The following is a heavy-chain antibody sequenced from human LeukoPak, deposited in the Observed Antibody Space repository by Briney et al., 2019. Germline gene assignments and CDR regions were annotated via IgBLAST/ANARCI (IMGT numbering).Heavy chain of an antibody. Sequence: PGGSLRLSCAASGFTFSSYGMHWVRQAPGKGLEWVAFIRYDGSNKYYADSVKGRFTISRDNSKNTLYLQMSSLRAEDTAVYYCAKGELTRGLYFDYWGQGTLVTVSS. D-gene: IGHD3-10*01. CDR3: AKGELTRGLYFDY. J-gene: IGHJ4*02. CDR1: GFTFSSYG. V-gene: IGHV3-30*02. CDR2: IRYDGSNK.